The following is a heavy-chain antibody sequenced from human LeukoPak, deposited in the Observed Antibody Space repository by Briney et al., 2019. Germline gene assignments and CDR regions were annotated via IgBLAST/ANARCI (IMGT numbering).Heavy chain of an antibody. D-gene: IGHD3-22*01. CDR3: ARGSEDDSSPTD. CDR2: INHSGST. Sequence: SETLSLTCAVYGGSFSGYYWSWIRQPPGKGLEWIGEINHSGSTNYNPSLKSRVTISVDTSKNQFSLKLSSVTAADTAVYYCARGSEDDSSPTDWGRGTLVTVSS. V-gene: IGHV4-34*01. J-gene: IGHJ4*02. CDR1: GGSFSGYY.